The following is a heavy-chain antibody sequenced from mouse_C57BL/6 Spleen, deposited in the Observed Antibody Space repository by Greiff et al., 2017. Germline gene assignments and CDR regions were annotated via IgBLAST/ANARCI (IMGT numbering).Heavy chain of an antibody. V-gene: IGHV1-82*01. Sequence: VQLQQSGPELVTPGASVKISCKASGYAFSSSWMNWVKPRPGKGLEWIGRIYPGDGDTNYNGKFKGKATLTADKSSSTAYMQLSSLTSEDSAVYFCARGGNYWFAYWGQGTLVTVSA. J-gene: IGHJ3*01. CDR2: IYPGDGDT. CDR3: ARGGNYWFAY. D-gene: IGHD2-1*01. CDR1: GYAFSSSW.